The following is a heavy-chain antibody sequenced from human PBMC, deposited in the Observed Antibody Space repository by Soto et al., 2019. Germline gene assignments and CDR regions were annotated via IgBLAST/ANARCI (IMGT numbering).Heavy chain of an antibody. Sequence: EVQLVQSGAEVKKPGESLRISCKGSGYSFTSYWISWVRQMPGKGLEWMGRIDPSDSYTNYSPSFQGHVTISADKSISTAYPQWSSLKASDTAMYYCARHAPTMVRGAVYGMDVWGQGTTVTVSS. CDR2: IDPSDSYT. J-gene: IGHJ6*02. V-gene: IGHV5-10-1*01. CDR3: ARHAPTMVRGAVYGMDV. CDR1: GYSFTSYW. D-gene: IGHD3-10*01.